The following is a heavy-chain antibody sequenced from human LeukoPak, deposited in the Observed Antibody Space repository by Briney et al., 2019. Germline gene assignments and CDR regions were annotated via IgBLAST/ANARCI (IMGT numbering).Heavy chain of an antibody. CDR3: ATEATYCTAACYSLSDY. J-gene: IGHJ4*02. CDR1: EFTFSSYS. Sequence: PGGSLRLPCAASEFTFSSYSLTWVRQAPGKGLEWVSLISGSGGTTYYADSVRGRFTISRDNSKNTLYLQMNTLRAGDTAVYYCATEATYCTAACYSLSDYWGQGTLVTVSS. V-gene: IGHV3-23*01. D-gene: IGHD2-21*02. CDR2: ISGSGGTT.